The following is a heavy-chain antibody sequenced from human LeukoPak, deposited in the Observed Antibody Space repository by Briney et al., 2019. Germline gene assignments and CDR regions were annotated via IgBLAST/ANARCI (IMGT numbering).Heavy chain of an antibody. V-gene: IGHV1-2*02. CDR1: GYTFTGYY. D-gene: IGHD4-17*01. Sequence: ASVKVSCKASGYTFTGYYMHWVRQAPGQGLEWMGWINPNSGGTNYAQKFQGRVTMTRDTSISTAYMELSSLRSEDTAVYYCARAVPYYGEGGYWGQGTLVTVSS. J-gene: IGHJ4*02. CDR2: INPNSGGT. CDR3: ARAVPYYGEGGY.